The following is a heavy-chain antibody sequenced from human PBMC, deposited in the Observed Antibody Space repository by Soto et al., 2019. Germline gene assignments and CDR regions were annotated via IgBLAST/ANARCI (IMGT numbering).Heavy chain of an antibody. CDR1: GFTFSDYY. V-gene: IGHV3-11*01. J-gene: IGHJ4*01. Sequence: GGSLRLSCAASGFTFSDYYMSWIRQAPGKGLECVSYISSDSTINYAAPVKGRFTISRDDSKNTVYLQMNSLRTEGTALYYCAADLPGHGGGYEFDYWGQGTPVTVS. CDR2: ISSDSTI. D-gene: IGHD2-15*01. CDR3: AADLPGHGGGYEFDY.